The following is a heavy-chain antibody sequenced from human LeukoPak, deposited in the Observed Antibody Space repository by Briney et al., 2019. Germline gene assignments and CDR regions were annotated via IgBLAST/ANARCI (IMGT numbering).Heavy chain of an antibody. V-gene: IGHV1-24*01. Sequence: ASVKVSCKVSGYTLTELSMHWVRQAPGKGLEWMGGFDPEDGETIYAQKFQGRVTMTEDTSTDTAYMELSSLRSEDTAVYYCATDLSRGFCDYGDCKGDYWGQGTLVTVSS. CDR1: GYTLTELS. CDR3: ATDLSRGFCDYGDCKGDY. J-gene: IGHJ4*02. CDR2: FDPEDGET. D-gene: IGHD4-17*01.